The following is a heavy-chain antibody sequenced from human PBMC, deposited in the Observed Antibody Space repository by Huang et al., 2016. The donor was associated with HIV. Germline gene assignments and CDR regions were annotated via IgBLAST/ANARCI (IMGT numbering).Heavy chain of an antibody. Sequence: EVQLVESGGGLVQPGGSLRLSCAASGFTFNSYWMSWVRQAPGKGVEWVAGIKTDGSEKSYVESGKGRFTISRDNAKNSLYLQMNSLRAEDTAVYYCVRLLDHTGDYWGQGTLVTVSS. D-gene: IGHD1-26*01. CDR2: IKTDGSEK. J-gene: IGHJ4*02. CDR3: VRLLDHTGDY. V-gene: IGHV3-7*01. CDR1: GFTFNSYW.